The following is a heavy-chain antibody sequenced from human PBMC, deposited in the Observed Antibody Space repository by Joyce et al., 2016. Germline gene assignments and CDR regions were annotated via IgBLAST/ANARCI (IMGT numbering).Heavy chain of an antibody. D-gene: IGHD4-23*01. Sequence: QVQLVQAGAEVKNPGASVKVSCKASGLSFSGYYIHWVRQAPGQGLVWMGWINPDRGDTISAQKFQGRVTMTRDTSISTVYLELGRLTSDDTALYYCAREYGGTFYFDYWGQVTLVTVSS. CDR1: GLSFSGYY. V-gene: IGHV1-2*02. CDR2: INPDRGDT. CDR3: AREYGGTFYFDY. J-gene: IGHJ4*02.